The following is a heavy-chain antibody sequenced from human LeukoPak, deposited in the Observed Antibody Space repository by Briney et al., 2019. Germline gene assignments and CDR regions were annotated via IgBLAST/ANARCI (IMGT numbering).Heavy chain of an antibody. J-gene: IGHJ3*02. V-gene: IGHV4-59*08. Sequence: NASETLSLTCTVSGGSISSYYWSWIRQPPGKGLEWIGYIYYSGSTNYNPSLKSRVTISVDTSKNQFSLKLSSVTAADTAVYYCARSTSSGGRRAFDIWGQGTMVTVSS. CDR3: ARSTSSGGRRAFDI. D-gene: IGHD2-2*01. CDR2: IYYSGST. CDR1: GGSISSYY.